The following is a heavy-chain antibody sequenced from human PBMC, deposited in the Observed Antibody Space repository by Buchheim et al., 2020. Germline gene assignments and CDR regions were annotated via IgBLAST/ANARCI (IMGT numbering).Heavy chain of an antibody. CDR2: ISYDGSNK. J-gene: IGHJ4*02. V-gene: IGHV3-30*18. Sequence: QVQLVESGGGVVQPGRSLRLSCAASGFTFSSYGMHWVRQAPGKGLEWVAVISYDGSNKYYADSVKGRFTISRDNSKNTLYLQMNSLRAEDTAVYYCAKDASIAARLTYWGQGTL. CDR1: GFTFSSYG. D-gene: IGHD6-6*01. CDR3: AKDASIAARLTY.